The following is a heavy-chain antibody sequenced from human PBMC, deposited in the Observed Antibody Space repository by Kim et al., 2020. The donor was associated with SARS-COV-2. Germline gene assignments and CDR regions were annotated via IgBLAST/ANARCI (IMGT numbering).Heavy chain of an antibody. CDR2: IWYDGSNK. D-gene: IGHD3-9*01. J-gene: IGHJ6*02. CDR1: GFTFSSYG. Sequence: GGSLRLSCAASGFTFSSYGMHWVRQAPGKGLEWVAVIWYDGSNKYYADSVKGRFTISRDNSKNTLYLQMNSLRAEDTAVYYCARDLEYYDILTGPKDDYYYYDGMDVWGQGTTVTVSS. V-gene: IGHV3-33*01. CDR3: ARDLEYYDILTGPKDDYYYYDGMDV.